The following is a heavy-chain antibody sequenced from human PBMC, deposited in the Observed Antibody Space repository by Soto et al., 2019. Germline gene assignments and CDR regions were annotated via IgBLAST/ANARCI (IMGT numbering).Heavy chain of an antibody. CDR1: GDSIRSGNHY. CDR2: IYYSGST. D-gene: IGHD3-9*01. V-gene: IGHV4-30-4*01. Sequence: SETLSLTCTVSGDSIRSGNHYWSWIRQPPGKGLEWIGYIYYSGSTYYSPSLKSRVTISVDTSKNQFSLKLNSVTAADTAVYYCARVDILTVYGCVDVWGQGTTVTVSS. CDR3: ARVDILTVYGCVDV. J-gene: IGHJ6*02.